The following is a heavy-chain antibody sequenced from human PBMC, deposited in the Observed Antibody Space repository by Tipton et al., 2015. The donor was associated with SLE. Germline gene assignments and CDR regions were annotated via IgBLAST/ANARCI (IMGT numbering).Heavy chain of an antibody. CDR1: GASISSYY. Sequence: TLSLTCTVSGASISSYYWSWIRQPPGKGLEWIGYVYDIEFTNYNPSLKSRVTISLDTSKNQFSLKLSSVTAADTAVYYCARGGTFQDSSGNIDCWGQGTLVTASS. CDR2: VYDIEFT. V-gene: IGHV4-59*01. J-gene: IGHJ4*02. CDR3: ARGGTFQDSSGNIDC. D-gene: IGHD3-22*01.